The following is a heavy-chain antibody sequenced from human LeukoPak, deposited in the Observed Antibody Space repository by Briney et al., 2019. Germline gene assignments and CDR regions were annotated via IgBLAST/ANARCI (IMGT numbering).Heavy chain of an antibody. D-gene: IGHD3-22*01. V-gene: IGHV3-21*01. CDR3: ARVQGEDYDSSGYSDY. Sequence: GGSLRLSCAASGFTFSSYSMNWVRQAPGKGLEWVSSISSSSSYIYYADSVKGRFTISRGNAKNSLYLQMNSLRAEDTAVYYCARVQGEDYDSSGYSDYWGQGTLVTVSS. CDR1: GFTFSSYS. J-gene: IGHJ4*02. CDR2: ISSSSSYI.